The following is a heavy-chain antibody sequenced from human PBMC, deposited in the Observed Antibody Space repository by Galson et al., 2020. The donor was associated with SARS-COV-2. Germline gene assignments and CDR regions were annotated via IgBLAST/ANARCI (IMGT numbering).Heavy chain of an antibody. CDR2: LRYDETLE. J-gene: IGHJ4*02. Sequence: GESLKISCAASGFTFRNYGMHWVRQAPGKGLEWVAFLRYDETLEYYEDSVKGRFSISRDNSKNMLFLQMDSLTAGDTAVYYCAKERVNGYDSGFDHWGQGTLVIVSS. CDR1: GFTFRNYG. V-gene: IGHV3-30*02. CDR3: AKERVNGYDSGFDH. D-gene: IGHD3-10*01.